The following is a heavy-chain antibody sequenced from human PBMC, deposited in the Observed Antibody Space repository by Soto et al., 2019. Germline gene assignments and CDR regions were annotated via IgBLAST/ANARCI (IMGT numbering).Heavy chain of an antibody. D-gene: IGHD2-15*01. J-gene: IGHJ2*01. V-gene: IGHV1-18*01. CDR2: ISIEKGDT. Sequence: QVQVVQSGAEVKKPGASVKVACKASGYSFDTFGMSWVRQAPGQGLEWMGWISIEKGDTNSAQKFQDRFTMTTDTATSTAYMELRSLKADDTAVYYCARCYCSVGSCFTCWHFDLWGRGTLVTVSS. CDR1: GYSFDTFG. CDR3: ARCYCSVGSCFTCWHFDL.